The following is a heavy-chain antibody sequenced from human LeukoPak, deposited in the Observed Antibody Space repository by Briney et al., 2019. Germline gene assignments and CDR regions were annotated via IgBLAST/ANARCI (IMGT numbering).Heavy chain of an antibody. CDR1: GGSITSGRYY. V-gene: IGHV4-39*01. CDR2: FYSDGTT. J-gene: IGHJ5*02. D-gene: IGHD5-12*01. Sequence: SETLSLICIVSGGSITSGRYYWGWIRQPPGKGLEWIGSFYSDGTTLYSSSLKSRATVSVDTSKSQFYLKLSSVTAADTAVYYCARHWDIVATWGRSFDPWGQGTLVTVSS. CDR3: ARHWDIVATWGRSFDP.